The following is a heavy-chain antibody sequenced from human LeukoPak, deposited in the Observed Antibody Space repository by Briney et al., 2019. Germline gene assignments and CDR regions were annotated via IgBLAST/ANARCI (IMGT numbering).Heavy chain of an antibody. CDR1: GGSISSYY. V-gene: IGHV4-4*07. CDR3: ARNTGSYSSGWRFDY. Sequence: PSETLSLTCTVSGGSISSYYWSWIRQPAGKGLEWIGRIYTSGNTNYNPSLKSRVTMSVDTSKNQFSLNLSSVTAADTAVYYCARNTGSYSSGWRFDYWGQGTLVTVSS. D-gene: IGHD6-19*01. J-gene: IGHJ4*02. CDR2: IYTSGNT.